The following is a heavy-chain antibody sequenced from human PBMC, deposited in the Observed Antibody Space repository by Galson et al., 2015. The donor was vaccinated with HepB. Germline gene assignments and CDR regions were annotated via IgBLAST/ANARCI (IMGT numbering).Heavy chain of an antibody. CDR3: AHSLCPVRYYDSSGYYYRGELHWFDP. CDR2: IYWDDDK. Sequence: PSLVKPTQTLTLTCTFSGFSLSTSGVGVGWIRQPPGKALEWLALIYWDDDKRYSPSLKSRLTITKDTSKNQVVLTMTNMDPVDTATYYCAHSLCPVRYYDSSGYYYRGELHWFDPWGQGTLVTVSS. V-gene: IGHV2-5*02. J-gene: IGHJ5*02. CDR1: GFSLSTSGVG. D-gene: IGHD3-22*01.